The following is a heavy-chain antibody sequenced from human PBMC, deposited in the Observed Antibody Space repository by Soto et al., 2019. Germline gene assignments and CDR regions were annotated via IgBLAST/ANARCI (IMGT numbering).Heavy chain of an antibody. CDR1: GFTFSSYS. V-gene: IGHV3-21*01. CDR2: ISSSSSYI. D-gene: IGHD2-15*01. CDR3: ARDPSPLVVAATTDRYFDY. Sequence: GGSLRLSCAASGFTFSSYSMNWVRQAPGKGLEWVSSISSSSSYIYYADSVKGRFTISRDNAKNSLYLQMNSLRAEDTAVYYCARDPSPLVVAATTDRYFDYWGQGTLVTVSS. J-gene: IGHJ4*02.